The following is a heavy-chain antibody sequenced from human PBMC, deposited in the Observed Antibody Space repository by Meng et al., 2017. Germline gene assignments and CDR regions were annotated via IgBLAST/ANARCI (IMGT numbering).Heavy chain of an antibody. Sequence: GGSLRLSCAVSGFTFSDFSLHWVRQAPGRGLEWVALISHDGSNKYYIDAARGRFTISRDSSKRMLYLQMNSLRAEYTAVYYCTRGKTVTTVAGIYDYWGQGTVVTVSS. CDR3: TRGKTVTTVAGIYDY. V-gene: IGHV3-30*04. CDR2: ISHDGSNK. J-gene: IGHJ4*02. CDR1: GFTFSDFS. D-gene: IGHD6-19*01.